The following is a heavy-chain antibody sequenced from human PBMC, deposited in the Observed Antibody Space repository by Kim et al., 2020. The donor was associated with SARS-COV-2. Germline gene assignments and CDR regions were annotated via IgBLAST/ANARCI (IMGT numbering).Heavy chain of an antibody. CDR3: AKVTCGGDCYAYYFDN. CDR1: GFSFSSFA. J-gene: IGHJ4*01. D-gene: IGHD2-21*02. Sequence: GGSLRLSCAASGFSFSSFAMHWVCQAPGKGLEWVAGISYDGGIRSYGDYVKGRFTISRDNSKKTLTLEMNTLRAEDTAVYYCAKVTCGGDCYAYYFDNWG. CDR2: ISYDGGIR. V-gene: IGHV3-30*18.